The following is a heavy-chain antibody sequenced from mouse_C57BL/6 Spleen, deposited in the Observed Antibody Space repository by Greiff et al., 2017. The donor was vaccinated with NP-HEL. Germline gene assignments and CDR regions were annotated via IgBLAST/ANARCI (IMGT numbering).Heavy chain of an antibody. CDR3: ARDYYDYEWFAY. CDR1: GYTFTSYW. V-gene: IGHV1-55*01. Sequence: QVQLQQPGAELVKPGASVKMSCKASGYTFTSYWITWVKQRPGQGLEWIGDIYPGSGSTNYNEKFKSKATLTVDTSSSTAYMQLSSLTSEDSAVYYCARDYYDYEWFAYWGQGTLVTVSA. J-gene: IGHJ3*01. D-gene: IGHD2-4*01. CDR2: IYPGSGST.